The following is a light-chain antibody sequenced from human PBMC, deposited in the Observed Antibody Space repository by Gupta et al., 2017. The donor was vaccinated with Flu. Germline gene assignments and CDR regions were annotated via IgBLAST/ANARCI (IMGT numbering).Light chain of an antibody. J-gene: IGKJ1*01. CDR2: GSS. CDR3: QRHGGSPKWA. V-gene: IGKV3-20*01. Sequence: EIVLTQSPGTLSLSPGERATLSCRASQSLSANFLAWYQQKPGQAPRLLMYGSSSRATGIPDRFSGSGSGTDFTLTISRLEPEDAAVYYCQRHGGSPKWAFGQGTKVKIK. CDR1: QSLSANF.